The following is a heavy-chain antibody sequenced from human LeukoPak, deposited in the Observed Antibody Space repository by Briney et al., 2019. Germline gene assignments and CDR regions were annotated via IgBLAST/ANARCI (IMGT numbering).Heavy chain of an antibody. D-gene: IGHD2-15*01. CDR2: IKQDGSEK. J-gene: IGHJ3*02. Sequence: SGGSLRLSCAASGFTFSSYWMSWVRQAPGKGLEWVANIKQDGSEKYYVDSVKGRFTISRDNAKNSLYLQMNSLRAEDTAVYYCARDCSGGSCYFANAFDIWGQGTMVTVSS. CDR3: ARDCSGGSCYFANAFDI. CDR1: GFTFSSYW. V-gene: IGHV3-7*01.